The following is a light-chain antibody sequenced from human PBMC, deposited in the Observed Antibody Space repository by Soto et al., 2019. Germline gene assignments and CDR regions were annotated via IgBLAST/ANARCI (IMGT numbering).Light chain of an antibody. V-gene: IGKV1-6*01. CDR3: LQDYHYT. CDR1: QGIRND. J-gene: IGKJ3*01. Sequence: AIQMTQSPSSLSASVGDRVTITCRASQGIRNDLGWYQQKPGKAPKLLIYAASSLQSGVPSRFSGSGSGTDFTLTISSLQPEDFATYYGLQDYHYTFGPGTKVDIK. CDR2: AAS.